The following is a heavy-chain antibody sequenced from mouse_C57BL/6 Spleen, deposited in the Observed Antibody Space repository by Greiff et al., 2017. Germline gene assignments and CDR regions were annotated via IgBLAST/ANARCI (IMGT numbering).Heavy chain of an antibody. J-gene: IGHJ3*01. Sequence: VMLVESGAELVKPGASVKISCKASGYAFSSYWMNWVKQRPGKGLEWIGQIYPGDGDTNYNGKFKGKATLTADKSSSTAYMQLSSLTSEDSAVYFCARYYGNYGSWFAYWGQGTLVTVSA. V-gene: IGHV1-80*01. CDR1: GYAFSSYW. D-gene: IGHD2-1*01. CDR3: ARYYGNYGSWFAY. CDR2: IYPGDGDT.